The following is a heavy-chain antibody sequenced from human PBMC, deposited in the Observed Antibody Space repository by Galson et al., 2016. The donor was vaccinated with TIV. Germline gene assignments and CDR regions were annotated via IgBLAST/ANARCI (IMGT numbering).Heavy chain of an antibody. CDR1: GYSFTGYF. J-gene: IGHJ3*01. CDR3: ARSDSYYKYALDV. CDR2: INPKTGAT. D-gene: IGHD3-10*01. Sequence: SVKVSCKASGYSFTGYFMHWVRQAPGQGLEWMGWINPKTGATTYAQELQGRITMTRDTSASTVYMDLNRQQSDDTAVYYCARSDSYYKYALDVWGQWTTVTVSS. V-gene: IGHV1-2*02.